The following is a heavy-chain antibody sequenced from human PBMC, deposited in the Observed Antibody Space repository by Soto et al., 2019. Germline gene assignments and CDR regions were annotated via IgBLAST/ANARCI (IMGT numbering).Heavy chain of an antibody. Sequence: EVQLVESGGGLVQPGRSLRLSCAASGFTFDDYAMHWVRQAPGKGLEWVSGISWNSGSIGYADSVKGRFTISRDNAKNSLYLQMNSLRAEDTALYYCAKDVGGFRNYDFWSGPVDYWGQGTLVTVSS. V-gene: IGHV3-9*01. J-gene: IGHJ4*02. D-gene: IGHD3-3*01. CDR3: AKDVGGFRNYDFWSGPVDY. CDR2: ISWNSGSI. CDR1: GFTFDDYA.